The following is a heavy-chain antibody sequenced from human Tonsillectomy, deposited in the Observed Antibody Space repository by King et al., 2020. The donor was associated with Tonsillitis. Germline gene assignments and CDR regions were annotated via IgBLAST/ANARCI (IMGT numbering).Heavy chain of an antibody. Sequence: QLVQSGGGVVQPGRSLRLSCAASGFTFSSYGMHWVRQAPGKGLEWVAVISYDGDNKYYADSVKGRFTISRDNSKKTLFLQMNSLRPEDTAVYYCARELRFFDWPYFDSWGQGTLVTVSS. CDR1: GFTFSSYG. CDR3: ARELRFFDWPYFDS. V-gene: IGHV3-33*05. CDR2: ISYDGDNK. J-gene: IGHJ4*02. D-gene: IGHD3-9*01.